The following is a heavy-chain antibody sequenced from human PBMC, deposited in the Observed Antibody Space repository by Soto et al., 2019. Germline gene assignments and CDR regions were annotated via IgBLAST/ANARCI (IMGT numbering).Heavy chain of an antibody. CDR3: ARRDTSGFLRYFDN. CDR1: GGTLSSFINYP. D-gene: IGHD3-3*01. CDR2: IVPNVGTV. Sequence: QMQLVQSGAEVKKPGSSVKVSCKASGGTLSSFINYPINWVRQAPGQGLEWMGGIVPNVGTVNYAQKLQGRVTITAEKSTGTAYMEVSSLRSEDTALYYCARRDTSGFLRYFDNWGQGTLVTVSS. J-gene: IGHJ4*02. V-gene: IGHV1-69*06.